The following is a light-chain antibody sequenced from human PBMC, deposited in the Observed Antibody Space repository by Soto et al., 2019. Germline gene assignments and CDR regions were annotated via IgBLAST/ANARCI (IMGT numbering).Light chain of an antibody. CDR2: DAS. Sequence: TVLTQCPATLSLSPGERAALSCRASQSVSTSLAWYQHKPGQAPRLIIYDASKRAPGIPARFSGSGSGTDFTLTISSPEPEDFAVYYCQVRDVWPTFGQGTKVEIK. CDR3: QVRDVWPT. J-gene: IGKJ1*01. V-gene: IGKV3-11*01. CDR1: QSVSTS.